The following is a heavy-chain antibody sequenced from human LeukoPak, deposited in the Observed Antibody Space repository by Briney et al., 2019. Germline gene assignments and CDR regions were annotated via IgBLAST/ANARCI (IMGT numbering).Heavy chain of an antibody. J-gene: IGHJ4*02. Sequence: PGGSLRLSCAASGFTFSNAWMSWVRQAPGKGLEWVGRIKSKTDGGTTDYAAPVKGRFTISRDDSKNTLYLQMNSLKTEDTAVYYCTTDDDFWSGYYTANWGQGTLVTVSS. CDR2: IKSKTDGGTT. CDR3: TTDDDFWSGYYTAN. V-gene: IGHV3-15*01. CDR1: GFTFSNAW. D-gene: IGHD3-3*01.